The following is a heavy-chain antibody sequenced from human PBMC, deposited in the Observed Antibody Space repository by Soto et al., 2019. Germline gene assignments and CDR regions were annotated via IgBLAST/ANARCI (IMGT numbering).Heavy chain of an antibody. V-gene: IGHV4-59*01. CDR3: AREFYSGSYYGWFDP. Sequence: PSETLSLTCTVSVGSISSYYWSWIRQPPGKGLEWIGYIYYSGSTNYNPSLKSRVTISVDTSKNQFSLKLSSLTAADTAVYYCAREFYSGSYYGWFDPWGQGTLVTVSS. CDR2: IYYSGST. CDR1: VGSISSYY. D-gene: IGHD1-26*01. J-gene: IGHJ5*02.